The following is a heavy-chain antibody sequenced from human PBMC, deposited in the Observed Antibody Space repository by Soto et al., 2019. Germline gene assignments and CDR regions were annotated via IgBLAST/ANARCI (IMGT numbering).Heavy chain of an antibody. J-gene: IGHJ4*02. V-gene: IGHV4-39*01. CDR3: ARTSIVVVPAARIYFDY. CDR1: GGSISSSSYY. CDR2: IYYSGST. D-gene: IGHD2-2*01. Sequence: SETLSLTCTVSGGSISSSSYYWGWIRQPPGKGLEWIGSIYYSGSTYYNPSLKSRVTISVDTSKNQFSLKLSSVTAADTAVYYCARTSIVVVPAARIYFDYWGQGTLVTVSS.